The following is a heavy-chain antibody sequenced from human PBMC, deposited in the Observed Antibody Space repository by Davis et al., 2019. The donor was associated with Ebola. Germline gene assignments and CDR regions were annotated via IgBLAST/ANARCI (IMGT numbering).Heavy chain of an antibody. CDR2: INDSGRSS. J-gene: IGHJ4*02. CDR1: RFTFSSYA. V-gene: IGHV3-23*01. D-gene: IGHD3-16*01. CDR3: VVVGYYFEY. Sequence: GESLKISCAASRFTFSSYAMDWVRQAPGKGLEWVSSINDSGRSSYYADSVKGRFTISRDNSKNTMYLQMNSLRAEDTALYYCVVVGYYFEYWGQGTLVTVSS.